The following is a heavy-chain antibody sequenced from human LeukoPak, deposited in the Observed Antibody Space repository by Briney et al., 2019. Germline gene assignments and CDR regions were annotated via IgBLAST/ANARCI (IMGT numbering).Heavy chain of an antibody. J-gene: IGHJ4*02. D-gene: IGHD2-21*01. CDR3: ARDLVMRRHFDY. Sequence: GGSLKLSCAASGFTFSSYAMHWVRQAPGKGLEWVAVISLDGSNKYYADSVKGRFTISRDNAKNSLYLQMNSLRAEDTAVYYCARDLVMRRHFDYWGQGTLVTVSS. CDR2: ISLDGSNK. V-gene: IGHV3-30-3*01. CDR1: GFTFSSYA.